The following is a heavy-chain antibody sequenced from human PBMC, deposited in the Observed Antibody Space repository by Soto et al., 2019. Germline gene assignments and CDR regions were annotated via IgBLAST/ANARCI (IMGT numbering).Heavy chain of an antibody. CDR2: IYYSGST. V-gene: IGHV4-59*01. Sequence: SETLSLTCTVSGGSISSYYWSWIRQPPGKGLEWIGYIYYSGSTNHNPSLKSRVTISVDTSKNQFSLKLSSVTAADTAVYYCARGRDSGYEGYYYYMDVWGKGTTVTVSS. CDR1: GGSISSYY. D-gene: IGHD5-12*01. CDR3: ARGRDSGYEGYYYYMDV. J-gene: IGHJ6*03.